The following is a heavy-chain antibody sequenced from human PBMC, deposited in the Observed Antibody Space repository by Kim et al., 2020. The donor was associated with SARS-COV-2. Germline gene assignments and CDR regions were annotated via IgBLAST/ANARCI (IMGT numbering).Heavy chain of an antibody. Sequence: GGSLRLSCAASGFTFSSYAMSWVRQAPGKGLEWVSVIYSGGSSTYYADSVKGRFTISRDNSKNTLYLQMNSLRAEDTAVYYCAKDAREKEYYFDYWGQGTLVTVSS. J-gene: IGHJ4*02. CDR2: IYSGGSST. CDR1: GFTFSSYA. CDR3: AKDAREKEYYFDY. V-gene: IGHV3-23*03.